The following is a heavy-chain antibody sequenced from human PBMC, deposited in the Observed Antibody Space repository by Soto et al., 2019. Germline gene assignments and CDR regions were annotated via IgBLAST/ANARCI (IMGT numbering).Heavy chain of an antibody. CDR2: IYYSGST. CDR1: GGSISSGDYY. D-gene: IGHD3-16*02. J-gene: IGHJ6*02. Sequence: QVQLQESGPGLVKPSQTLSLTCTVSGGSISSGDYYWSWIRQPPGKGLGWIGYIYYSGSTYYNPSLKSRVTISVDTSKNQCSLRLISVTAADTAVYYCDRAAPVVTDVCGQGTTVTVSS. CDR3: DRAAPVVTDV. V-gene: IGHV4-30-4*01.